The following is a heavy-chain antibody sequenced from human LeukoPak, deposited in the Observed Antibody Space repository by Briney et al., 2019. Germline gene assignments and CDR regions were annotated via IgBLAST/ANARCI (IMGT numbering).Heavy chain of an antibody. D-gene: IGHD4-17*01. CDR3: AREHLTTGAFDI. CDR1: GYTFTSYD. CDR2: MNPNSGNT. V-gene: IGHV1-8*01. Sequence: ASVKVSCKASGYTFTSYDINWVRQATGQGLEWMGWMNPNSGNTGYAQKFQGRVTMTRNTSISTAYMELSSLRSDDTAVYYCAREHLTTGAFDIWGQGTMVTVSS. J-gene: IGHJ3*02.